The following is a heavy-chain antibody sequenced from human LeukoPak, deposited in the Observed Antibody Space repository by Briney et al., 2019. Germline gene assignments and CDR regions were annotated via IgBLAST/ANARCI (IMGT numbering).Heavy chain of an antibody. CDR1: GGSISSYY. J-gene: IGHJ3*01. Sequence: SETLRLTCTVSGGSISSYYWSWIRQPPGKGLEWIGYISYSGGTDYNASLKSRVTISVGTSQNQFSLKLSSVTAADTAVYYCARNMPVAGVDAFDVWNERTMVTVSS. V-gene: IGHV4-59*08. D-gene: IGHD6-19*01. CDR3: ARNMPVAGVDAFDV. CDR2: ISYSGGT.